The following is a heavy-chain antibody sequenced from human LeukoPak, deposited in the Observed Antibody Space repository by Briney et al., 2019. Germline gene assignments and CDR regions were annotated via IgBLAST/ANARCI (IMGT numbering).Heavy chain of an antibody. CDR2: ISSSSSTI. V-gene: IGHV3-48*01. Sequence: GGSLRLSCAASGFTFSSYSMNWVRQAPGKGLEWVSYISSSSSTIYYADSVKGRFTISRDNAKNSLYLQMNSLRAEDTAVYYCAKDLLSRGGSYLLWTSDYWGQGTLVTVSS. J-gene: IGHJ4*02. D-gene: IGHD1-26*01. CDR1: GFTFSSYS. CDR3: AKDLLSRGGSYLLWTSDY.